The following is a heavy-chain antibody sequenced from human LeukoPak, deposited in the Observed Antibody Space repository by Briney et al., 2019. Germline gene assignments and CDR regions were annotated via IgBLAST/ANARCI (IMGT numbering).Heavy chain of an antibody. J-gene: IGHJ4*02. CDR2: ICPGDSDT. Sequence: GESLKISCKGSGSSFTNYWIGWVRQMPGKGLEWMGIICPGDSDTRYSPSFQGQVTISADKSISTAYLQWSSLKASDTAMYYCARHLAYCGGDCYSSGFDYWGQGTLVTVSS. CDR1: GSSFTNYW. V-gene: IGHV5-51*01. CDR3: ARHLAYCGGDCYSSGFDY. D-gene: IGHD2-21*02.